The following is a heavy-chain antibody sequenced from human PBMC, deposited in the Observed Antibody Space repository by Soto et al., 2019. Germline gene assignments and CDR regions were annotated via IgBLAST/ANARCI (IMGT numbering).Heavy chain of an antibody. Sequence: ASVKVSCKASGYTFNSCGIGWVRQAPGQGLEWMGWISGYNGKTYYAQSLQGRVTMTTDTSTSTAYMELRSLTSDDTAVYYCAKEATTIRSWFDSWGQGTLVTVSSGKRVNSLRDEDTAVYYCARSAPDYYYYGMDVWGQGTTVTVSS. D-gene: IGHD3-10*01. J-gene: IGHJ6*02. CDR2: ISGYNGKT. CDR1: GYTFNSCG. V-gene: IGHV1-18*01. CDR3: AKEATTIRSWFDSWGQGTLVTVSSGKRVNSLRDEDTAVYYCARSAPDYYYYGMDV.